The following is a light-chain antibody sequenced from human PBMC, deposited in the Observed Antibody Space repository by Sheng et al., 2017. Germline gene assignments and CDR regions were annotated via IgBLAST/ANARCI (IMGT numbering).Light chain of an antibody. CDR1: QNINDDF. Sequence: EIVLTQSPGTLSLSPGERATLSCRASQNINDDFLAWYQQKPGQSPRLLIYAAATRATGVPDRFSGSGSRTDFTLTINRLEPGDFGVYHCQQYGTSSLTFGGGTKVEI. CDR2: AAA. CDR3: QQYGTSSLT. V-gene: IGKV3-20*01. J-gene: IGKJ4*01.